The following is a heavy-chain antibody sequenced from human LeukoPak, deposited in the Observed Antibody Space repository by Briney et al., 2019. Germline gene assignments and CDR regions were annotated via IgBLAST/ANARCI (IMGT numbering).Heavy chain of an antibody. D-gene: IGHD5-12*01. CDR2: ISESSRFI. J-gene: IGHJ1*01. CDR3: AKSAYAGYDWGYMGQS. CDR1: GFTFRGYA. Sequence: PGGSLRLSCGASGFTFRGYAMSWVRQAPGKGLEWVSGISESSRFIRHADSVKGRFTISRDDSTNTLHLQMNSLKAEDTAVYYCAKSAYAGYDWGYMGQSWGQGTLVTVSS. V-gene: IGHV3-23*01.